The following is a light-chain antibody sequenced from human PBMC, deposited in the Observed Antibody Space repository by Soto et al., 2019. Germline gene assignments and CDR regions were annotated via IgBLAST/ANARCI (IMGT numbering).Light chain of an antibody. CDR2: KAS. V-gene: IGKV1-5*03. Sequence: DSRIIKTPSSVSVSVEDRVTMTCRASHSINSWLAWYQQKPGKAPKLLIYKASTLKSGVPSRFSGSGSGTEFTLTISSLQPDDFATYYCQHYNSYSEAFGQGTKVDIK. J-gene: IGKJ1*01. CDR1: HSINSW. CDR3: QHYNSYSEA.